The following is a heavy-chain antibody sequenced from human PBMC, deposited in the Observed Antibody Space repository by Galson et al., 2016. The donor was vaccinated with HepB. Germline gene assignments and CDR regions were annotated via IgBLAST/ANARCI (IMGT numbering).Heavy chain of an antibody. CDR3: ARDMGRHSGFDY. Sequence: SETLSLTCTVSGGSISSYYWSWIRQSPRKGLEWIGYIYYTGTTNYNPSLKSRVTISVDKSNNEFSLKLISVTAADTAVYYCARDMGRHSGFDYWGQGTVVTVSA. CDR2: IYYTGTT. V-gene: IGHV4-59*01. J-gene: IGHJ4*02. CDR1: GGSISSYY. D-gene: IGHD3-10*01.